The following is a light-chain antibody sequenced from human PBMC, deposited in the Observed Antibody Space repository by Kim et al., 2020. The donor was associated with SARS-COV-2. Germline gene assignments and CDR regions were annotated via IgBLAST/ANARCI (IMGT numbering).Light chain of an antibody. J-gene: IGLJ2*01. V-gene: IGLV3-19*01. CDR1: SLRNYD. CDR2: GEN. Sequence: ALGQTVRITGQGDSLRNYDAAWYHQKPGQAPVLVIHGENDRPSGIPDRFSGSNSGDTASLTITGAQAEDEGDYYCNSRDTSGYRLLFGGGTQLTVL. CDR3: NSRDTSGYRLL.